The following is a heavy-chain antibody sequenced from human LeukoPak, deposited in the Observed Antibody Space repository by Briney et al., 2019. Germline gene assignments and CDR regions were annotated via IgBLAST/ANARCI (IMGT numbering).Heavy chain of an antibody. J-gene: IGHJ4*02. Sequence: TGGSLRLSCAASGFSFSSYAMNWVCQAPVKGLEWISAISGSGDTTYYADSVKGRFTISRDNSKNTLYLQMNSLRAEDMAVYYCAPVAVAASLDLYFEYWGQGTLVTVSS. D-gene: IGHD6-19*01. V-gene: IGHV3-23*01. CDR2: ISGSGDTT. CDR3: APVAVAASLDLYFEY. CDR1: GFSFSSYA.